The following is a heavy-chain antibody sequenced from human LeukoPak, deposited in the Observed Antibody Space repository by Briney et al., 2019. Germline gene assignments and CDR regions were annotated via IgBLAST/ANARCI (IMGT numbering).Heavy chain of an antibody. CDR2: ISSSNTYI. Sequence: PGRSLRLSCAASGFTFNSYSMSWVRQAPGKGLEWVSSISSSNTYIYYADSVKGRFTISRDNAKNSQYLQMNSLRAEDTALYYCARADPYEDWGQGTLVTVSS. CDR3: ARADPYED. D-gene: IGHD3-3*01. V-gene: IGHV3-21*01. J-gene: IGHJ4*02. CDR1: GFTFNSYS.